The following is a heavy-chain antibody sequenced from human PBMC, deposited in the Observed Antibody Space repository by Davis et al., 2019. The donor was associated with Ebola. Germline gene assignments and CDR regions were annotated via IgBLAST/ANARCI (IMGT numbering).Heavy chain of an antibody. J-gene: IGHJ4*02. D-gene: IGHD3-9*01. CDR2: TYYKSKWSN. CDR1: GDSVCVNSGG. CDR3: ARGWLQEPFDY. Sequence: PSETLSLTCAISGDSVCVNSGGWNWIRQSPSRGLEWIGRTYYKSKWSNDYAVSVKSRITNKPDTSRNHFSLQLNSVTPEDTAVYYCARGWLQEPFDYWGQGTLVTVSS. V-gene: IGHV6-1*01.